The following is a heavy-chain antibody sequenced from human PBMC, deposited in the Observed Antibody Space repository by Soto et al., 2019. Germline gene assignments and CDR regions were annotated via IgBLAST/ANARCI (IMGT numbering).Heavy chain of an antibody. J-gene: IGHJ4*02. CDR3: TTGWSSKDY. CDR2: IKSKADVETT. Sequence: GWSLRLSCAAPGLIVSNAWMSWVRQAPGKGLEWVGRIKSKADVETTNYAAPVNGRFKISRDGSKNTLYLQMKGLKTEDTAVYSCTTGWSSKDYWGQGTLVTGSS. V-gene: IGHV3-15*01. CDR1: GLIVSNAW. D-gene: IGHD2-2*01.